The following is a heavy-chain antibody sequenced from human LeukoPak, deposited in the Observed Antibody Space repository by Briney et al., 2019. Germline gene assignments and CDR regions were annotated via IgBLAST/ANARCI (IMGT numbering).Heavy chain of an antibody. CDR2: IWYDGSNK. CDR1: GFTFSDYY. CDR3: AKDLLDYYDSSGYYPGDY. Sequence: PGGSLRLSCAASGFTFSDYYMSWIRQAPGKGLEWVAVIWYDGSNKYYADSVKGRFTISRDNSKNTLYLQMNSLRAEDTAVYYCAKDLLDYYDSSGYYPGDYWGQGTLVTVSS. D-gene: IGHD3-22*01. V-gene: IGHV3-33*06. J-gene: IGHJ4*02.